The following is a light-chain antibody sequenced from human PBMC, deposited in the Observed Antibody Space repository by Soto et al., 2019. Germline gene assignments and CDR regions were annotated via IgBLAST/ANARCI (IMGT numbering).Light chain of an antibody. V-gene: IGKV3-15*01. CDR2: SAS. CDR3: QQYNDWST. J-gene: IGKJ1*01. CDR1: QSVSSN. Sequence: EVVMTPSPATLSVSPGERATLSCRASQSVSSNLAWYQQKPGQAPRLLIYSASTRATSIPARFSGSGSGTEFTLTISSLQSEDFAVYYCQQYNDWSTFGQGTKVELK.